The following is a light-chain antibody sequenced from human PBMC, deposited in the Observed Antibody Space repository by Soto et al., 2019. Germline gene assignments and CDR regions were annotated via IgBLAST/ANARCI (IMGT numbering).Light chain of an antibody. CDR1: QAIRTA. J-gene: IGKJ1*01. CDR3: LLDFRYFWA. Sequence: AIQLTQSPSSLYASAGDRVTITCRASQAIRTALGWYQQKPGKVPKLLIYAASILQSGVPSRFSGSGSGTDLTLTISSLQPEDFATYYCLLDFRYFWAFGQGTKV. V-gene: IGKV1-6*01. CDR2: AAS.